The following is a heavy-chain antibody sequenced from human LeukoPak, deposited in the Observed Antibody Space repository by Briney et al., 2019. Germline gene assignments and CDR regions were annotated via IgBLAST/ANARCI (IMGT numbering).Heavy chain of an antibody. CDR2: IYRNGNT. Sequence: SETLSLTCAVSGYSISSGYYWGWIRQPPGERMEWIGIIYRNGNTYYNPSLRGRVTISIDTSKNQLSLKLSSVTAADTAVYYCARGATASYSFDYWGQGTLVTVSS. CDR1: GYSISSGYY. D-gene: IGHD1-26*01. V-gene: IGHV4-38-2*01. CDR3: ARGATASYSFDY. J-gene: IGHJ4*02.